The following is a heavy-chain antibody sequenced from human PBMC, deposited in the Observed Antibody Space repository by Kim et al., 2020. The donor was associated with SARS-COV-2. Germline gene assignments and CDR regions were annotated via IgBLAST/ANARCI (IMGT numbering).Heavy chain of an antibody. Sequence: GGSLRLSCVASGFTFSSFGMNWVRQAPGKGLEWVAVIWFDASDKFYADSVKGRFTISRDNSKNTLYLQMNSLRAGDTAVYYCVRDLSGYSTSSSAFDVWG. J-gene: IGHJ3*01. D-gene: IGHD5-12*01. CDR3: VRDLSGYSTSSSAFDV. CDR2: IWFDASDK. CDR1: GFTFSSFG. V-gene: IGHV3-33*08.